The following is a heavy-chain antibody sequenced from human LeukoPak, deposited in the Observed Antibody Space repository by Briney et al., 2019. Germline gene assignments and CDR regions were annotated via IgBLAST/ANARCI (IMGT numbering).Heavy chain of an antibody. CDR1: GFTFSSYS. CDR3: AKVNGWYFDY. J-gene: IGHJ4*02. D-gene: IGHD2-15*01. Sequence: GGSLRLSCAASGFTFSSYSMNLVRQAPGKGLEWVSSISSSSSYIYYADSVKVRFTISRDNAKNTLYLQMNSLRAEDTAVYYCAKVNGWYFDYWGQGTLVTVSS. CDR2: ISSSSSYI. V-gene: IGHV3-21*04.